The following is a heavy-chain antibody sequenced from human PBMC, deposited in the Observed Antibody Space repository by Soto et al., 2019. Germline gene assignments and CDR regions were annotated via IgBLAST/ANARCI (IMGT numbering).Heavy chain of an antibody. V-gene: IGHV1-3*01. J-gene: IGHJ4*02. CDR3: ARAISGYVT. Sequence: QVQLVQSGAEMKKPGASVKLSCKTSGINYNTYAIHWVRQAPGQGLEWMGWINAGNGDTRYSQNFQDRVTLTRDTSARTVYMYLDSLKSADTGGYYCARAISGYVTWGQGTLVTVSS. CDR2: INAGNGDT. D-gene: IGHD5-12*01. CDR1: GINYNTYA.